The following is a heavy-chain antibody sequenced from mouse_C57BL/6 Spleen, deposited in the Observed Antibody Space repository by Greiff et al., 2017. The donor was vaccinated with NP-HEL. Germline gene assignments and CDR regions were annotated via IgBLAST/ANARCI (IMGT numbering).Heavy chain of an antibody. V-gene: IGHV2-6*03. J-gene: IGHJ3*01. CDR1: GFSLTSYG. CDR2: IWSDGST. Sequence: VQLQQSGPGLVAPSQSLSITCTVSGFSLTSYGVHWVRQPPGKGLEWLVVIWSDGSTTYNSALKSRLSISKDNSKSQVFLKMNSLQTDDTAMYYCARGDSNYEGAWFAYWGQGTLVTVSA. CDR3: ARGDSNYEGAWFAY. D-gene: IGHD2-5*01.